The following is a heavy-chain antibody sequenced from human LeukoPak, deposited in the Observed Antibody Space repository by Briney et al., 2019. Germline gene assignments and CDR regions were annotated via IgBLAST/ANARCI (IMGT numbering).Heavy chain of an antibody. CDR3: AKALYRYCSGSCYSDY. CDR2: ISWNSGSI. V-gene: IGHV3-9*01. D-gene: IGHD2-15*01. Sequence: PGGSLRLSCAASGFTFDDYAMHWVRHAPGKGLEWVSGISWNSGSIGYADSVKGRFTISRDNAKNSLYLQMNSLRAEDTALYYCAKALYRYCSGSCYSDYWGQGTLVTVSS. CDR1: GFTFDDYA. J-gene: IGHJ4*02.